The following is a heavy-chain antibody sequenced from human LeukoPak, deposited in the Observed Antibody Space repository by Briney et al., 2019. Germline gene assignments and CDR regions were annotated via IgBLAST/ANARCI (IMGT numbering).Heavy chain of an antibody. CDR2: INPNSGGT. J-gene: IGHJ4*02. V-gene: IGHV1-2*02. Sequence: ASVKVSCKASGYTFTGYYMHWVRQAPGQGLEWMGWINPNSGGTNYAQKFQGRVTMTRDTSISTAYMELSRLRSDDTAVYYCARVSVRQQLVSCFGYWGQGTLVTVSS. CDR1: GYTFTGYY. CDR3: ARVSVRQQLVSCFGY. D-gene: IGHD6-13*01.